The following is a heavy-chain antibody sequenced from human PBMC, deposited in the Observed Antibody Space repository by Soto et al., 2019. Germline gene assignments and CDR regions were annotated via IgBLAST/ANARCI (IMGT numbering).Heavy chain of an antibody. V-gene: IGHV1-46*01. CDR1: GDTVTTNY. CDR3: ASRVLCDMDV. CDR2: IKPNSGAT. Sequence: QEQLVQSGAEAKEPGASLKVSCKASGDTVTTNYIHWVRQAPGQGLEWMGRIKPNSGATLYAQKFQGMRTWTTDTSTSTVYMYLHSMKPDDSAVYYCASRVLCDMDVWGQGTTVTVSS. D-gene: IGHD2-21*01. J-gene: IGHJ6*02.